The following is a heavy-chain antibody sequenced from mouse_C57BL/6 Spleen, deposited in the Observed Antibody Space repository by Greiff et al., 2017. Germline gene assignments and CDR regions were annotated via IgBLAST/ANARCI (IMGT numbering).Heavy chain of an antibody. D-gene: IGHD1-1*01. CDR2: IRNKANGYTT. J-gene: IGHJ2*01. V-gene: IGHV7-3*01. CDR1: GFTFTDYY. Sequence: EVKVEESGGGLVQPGGSLSLSCAASGFTFTDYYMSWVRQPPGKALEWLGFIRNKANGYTTEYSASVKGRFTISRDNSQSILYLQMNALRAEDSATDYCARSDYGSSYDYWGQGTTLTVSS. CDR3: ARSDYGSSYDY.